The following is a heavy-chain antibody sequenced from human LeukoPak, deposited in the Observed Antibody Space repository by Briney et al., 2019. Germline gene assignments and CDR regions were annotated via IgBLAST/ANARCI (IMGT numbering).Heavy chain of an antibody. CDR1: GYTFTSYG. D-gene: IGHD6-13*01. CDR2: ISAYNGNT. Sequence: ASVKVSCKASGYTFTSYGISWVRQAPGQGLEWMGWISAYNGNTNYAQKLQGRVTMTTDTSTSTAYMELRSLRSDDTAVYYCARNRLAAASTLGPSAYWGQGTLVTVPS. J-gene: IGHJ4*02. V-gene: IGHV1-18*01. CDR3: ARNRLAAASTLGPSAY.